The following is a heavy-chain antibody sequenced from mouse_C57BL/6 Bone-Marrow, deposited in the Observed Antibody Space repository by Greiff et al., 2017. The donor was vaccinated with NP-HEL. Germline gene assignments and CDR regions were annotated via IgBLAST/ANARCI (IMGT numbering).Heavy chain of an antibody. CDR1: GFTFSSYA. J-gene: IGHJ1*03. D-gene: IGHD1-1*01. CDR2: ISDGGSYT. V-gene: IGHV5-4*01. CDR3: ARDGPPILYYYGSSYPYWYFDV. Sequence: EVKLMESGGGLVKPGGSLKLSCAASGFTFSSYAMSWVRQTPEKRLEWVATISDGGSYTYYPDNVKGRFTISRDNAKNNLYLQMSHLKSEDTAMYYCARDGPPILYYYGSSYPYWYFDVWGTGTTVTVSS.